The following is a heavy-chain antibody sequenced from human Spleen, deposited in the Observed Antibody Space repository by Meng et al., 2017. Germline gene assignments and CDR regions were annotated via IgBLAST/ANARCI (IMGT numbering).Heavy chain of an antibody. J-gene: IGHJ4*02. Sequence: GESLKISCAASGFTFSSYGMHWVRQAPGKGLEWVAVIWYDGSNKYYADSVKGRFTIFRDNSKNTLYLQMNSLRAEDTAVYYCARDLGPTLVGASYWGQGTLVTVSS. CDR2: IWYDGSNK. CDR3: ARDLGPTLVGASY. V-gene: IGHV3-33*01. CDR1: GFTFSSYG. D-gene: IGHD1-26*01.